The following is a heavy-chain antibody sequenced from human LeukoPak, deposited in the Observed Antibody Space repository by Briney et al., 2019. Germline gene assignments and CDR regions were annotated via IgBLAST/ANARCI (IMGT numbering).Heavy chain of an antibody. CDR2: IYSSGST. CDR1: GGSISSYY. J-gene: IGHJ4*02. D-gene: IGHD6-13*01. Sequence: SETLSLTCIVSGGSISSYYWSWIRQPPGKGLEWIGYIYSSGSTYYNPSLKSRVTISVDTSKNQSSLKLSSVTAADTAVYYCARGGSMAAAVLDYWGQGTLVTVSS. V-gene: IGHV4-59*01. CDR3: ARGGSMAAAVLDY.